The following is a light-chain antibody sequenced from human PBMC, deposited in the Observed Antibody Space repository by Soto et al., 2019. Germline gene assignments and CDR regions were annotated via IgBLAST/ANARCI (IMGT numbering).Light chain of an antibody. Sequence: DIQMTQSPSSLSVSVGDRVTITCRASQSIRSYLNWYQQKPGKGPNLLIYAASSLQSGVPSRFSGSGSGTDFTLTISSLQPEDFATYYCQQTYNSLGTFGQGTKVEIK. V-gene: IGKV1-39*01. J-gene: IGKJ1*01. CDR3: QQTYNSLGT. CDR2: AAS. CDR1: QSIRSY.